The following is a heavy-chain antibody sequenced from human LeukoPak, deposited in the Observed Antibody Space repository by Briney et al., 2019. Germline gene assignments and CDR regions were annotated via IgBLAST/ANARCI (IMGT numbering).Heavy chain of an antibody. V-gene: IGHV1-69*04. J-gene: IGHJ5*02. CDR1: GYTFTSYG. CDR3: ARDLVGVVAPNWFDP. CDR2: IIPILGIA. D-gene: IGHD2-2*01. Sequence: GASVKVSCKASGYTFTSYGISWVRQAPGQGLEWMGRIIPILGIANYAQKFQGRVTITADKSTSTAYMELSSLRSEDTAVYYCARDLVGVVAPNWFDPWGQGTLVTVSS.